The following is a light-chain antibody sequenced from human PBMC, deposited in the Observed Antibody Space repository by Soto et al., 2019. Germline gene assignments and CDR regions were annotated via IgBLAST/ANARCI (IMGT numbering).Light chain of an antibody. CDR3: QQYGSSPRT. Sequence: EIVLTQSPGTLSLSPGERATLSCRASQSVSSSYLAWYQQKPGQAPRLLIYATSTRATGIPDRFSGSGSGTDFTLTISRLEPEDSAVYYCQQYGSSPRTFGQGTKVDIK. J-gene: IGKJ1*01. CDR2: ATS. CDR1: QSVSSSY. V-gene: IGKV3-20*01.